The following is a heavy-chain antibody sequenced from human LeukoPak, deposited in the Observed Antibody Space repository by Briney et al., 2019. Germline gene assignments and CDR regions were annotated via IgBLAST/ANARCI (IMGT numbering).Heavy chain of an antibody. D-gene: IGHD2-15*01. CDR3: AKDIGHCSGGSCYSSGFQH. V-gene: IGHV3-23*01. J-gene: IGHJ1*01. Sequence: GGSLRLSCAASGFTFSSYAMSWVRQAPGKGLEWVSAISGSGGSTYYADSVKGRFTISRDNPKNTLYLQMNSLRAEDTAVYYCAKDIGHCSGGSCYSSGFQHWGQGALVTVSS. CDR1: GFTFSSYA. CDR2: ISGSGGST.